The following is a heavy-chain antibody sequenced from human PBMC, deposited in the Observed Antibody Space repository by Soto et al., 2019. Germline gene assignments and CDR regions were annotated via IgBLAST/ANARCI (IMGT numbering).Heavy chain of an antibody. V-gene: IGHV4-59*01. CDR1: GGSISNYY. Sequence: SETLSLTCTVSGGSISNYYWNWIRQSPGKGLEWIGYIYSSGSTHYNPSLQNRVTISIDTSKDQVSLKVNSVTAADTAVYYCARDHPHSYGVYYFDYWGQGTLVTVSS. CDR2: IYSSGST. CDR3: ARDHPHSYGVYYFDY. J-gene: IGHJ4*02. D-gene: IGHD5-18*01.